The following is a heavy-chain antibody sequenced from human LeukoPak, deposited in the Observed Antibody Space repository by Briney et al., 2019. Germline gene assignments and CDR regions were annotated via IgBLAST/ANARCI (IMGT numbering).Heavy chain of an antibody. CDR3: ARGFEHHGDYAGLVAFDI. Sequence: PSETLSLTCIVSGGSISSGGYYWSWIRQHPGKGLEWIGYMYYRGSTYYNPSLKTRVTASIDTSKNQFSLKLSSVTAADTAVYYCARGFEHHGDYAGLVAFDIWGQGTMVTVSS. V-gene: IGHV4-31*03. D-gene: IGHD4-17*01. CDR2: MYYRGST. J-gene: IGHJ3*02. CDR1: GGSISSGGYY.